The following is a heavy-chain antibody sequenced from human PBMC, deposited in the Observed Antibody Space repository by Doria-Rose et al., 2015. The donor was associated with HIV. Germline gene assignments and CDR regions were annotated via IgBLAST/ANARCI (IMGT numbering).Heavy chain of an antibody. J-gene: IGHJ4*02. CDR2: ISGRASST. V-gene: IGHV3-23*01. D-gene: IGHD3-22*01. Sequence: PGKGLEWVSTISGRASSTYHADFVKGRFTISRDNSKNTLYLQVNSLRAEDTAVYYCAKIYDSSGYYDQWGQGTLVTVSS. CDR3: AKIYDSSGYYDQ.